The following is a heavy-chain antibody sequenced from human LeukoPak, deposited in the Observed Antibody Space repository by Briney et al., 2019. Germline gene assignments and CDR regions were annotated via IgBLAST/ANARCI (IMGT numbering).Heavy chain of an antibody. CDR3: ARGRRGLSPSIAASRGFDY. CDR1: GGSFIGYY. J-gene: IGHJ4*02. Sequence: PPETLSLTCALYGGSFIGYYSSWIRQPPGKGLEWIVEINHSGSTNYNPSLKSRVTISVDTPKNQFSLKRSSVTDEDTAVYYCARGRRGLSPSIAASRGFDYWGQGSL. D-gene: IGHD6-6*01. V-gene: IGHV4-34*01. CDR2: INHSGST.